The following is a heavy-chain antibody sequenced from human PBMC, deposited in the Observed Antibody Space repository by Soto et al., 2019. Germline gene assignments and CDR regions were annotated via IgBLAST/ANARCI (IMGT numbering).Heavy chain of an antibody. D-gene: IGHD5-12*01. CDR2: IYYSGST. Sequence: SETLSLTCTVSGVSISSGGYSWSWIRQHPGKGLEWIGYIYYSGSTHYNPSLKSRVTISVDTSKNQFSLKLSSVTAADTAVYYCLRNRPRMSPRLRPAGSGMDVRGKETTDTGSS. V-gene: IGHV4-31*03. CDR1: GVSISSGGYS. CDR3: LRNRPRMSPRLRPAGSGMDV. J-gene: IGHJ6*04.